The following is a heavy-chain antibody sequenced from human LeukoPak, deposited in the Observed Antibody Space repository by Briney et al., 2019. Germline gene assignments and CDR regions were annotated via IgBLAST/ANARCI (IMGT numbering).Heavy chain of an antibody. CDR2: IYYSGST. J-gene: IGHJ4*02. CDR3: ARSYSSSWYEGYYFDY. V-gene: IGHV4-59*08. CDR1: GGSISSYY. Sequence: SSETLSLTCTVSGGSISSYYWSWIRQPPGKGLEWIGDIYYSGSTNYNPSLKSRVTISVDTSKNQFSLRLSSVTAADTAVYYCARSYSSSWYEGYYFDYWGQGTLVTVSS. D-gene: IGHD6-13*01.